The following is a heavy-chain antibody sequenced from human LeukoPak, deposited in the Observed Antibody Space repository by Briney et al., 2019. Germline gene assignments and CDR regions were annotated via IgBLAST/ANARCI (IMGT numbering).Heavy chain of an antibody. Sequence: GGSLRLSCAASGFTLSGYAMNWIRQAPGKGLVWVSRINTDGSSTTYADSVKGRFTISRDNAKNTLYLQMNSLSAEDTAVYYCISRKGSSGWYYWGQGTLVTVSS. J-gene: IGHJ4*02. CDR3: ISRKGSSGWYY. D-gene: IGHD6-19*01. CDR1: GFTLSGYA. V-gene: IGHV3-74*01. CDR2: INTDGSST.